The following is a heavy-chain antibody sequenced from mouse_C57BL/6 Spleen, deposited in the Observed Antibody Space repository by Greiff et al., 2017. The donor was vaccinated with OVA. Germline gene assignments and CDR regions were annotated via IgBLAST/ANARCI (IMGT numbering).Heavy chain of an antibody. Sequence: VQLQQPGAELVRPGTSVKLSCKASGYTFTSYWMHWVKQRPGQGLEWIGVIDPSDSYTNYNQKFKGKATLTVDTSSSTAYMQLSSLTSEDSAVYYCARGGLRRYFDYWGQGTTLTVSS. CDR3: ARGGLRRYFDY. CDR1: GYTFTSYW. V-gene: IGHV1-59*01. D-gene: IGHD2-4*01. J-gene: IGHJ2*01. CDR2: IDPSDSYT.